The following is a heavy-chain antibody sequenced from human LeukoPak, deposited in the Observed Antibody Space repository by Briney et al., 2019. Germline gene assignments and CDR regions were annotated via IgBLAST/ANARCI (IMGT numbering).Heavy chain of an antibody. CDR2: INPNSGGT. CDR3: ARDAIVRDYSNSDY. Sequence: ASVKVSCKASGYTFTGYYIHWVRQAPGHGLEWMGWINPNSGGTNYAQKFQGRVTMTRDTSISTAYMELSRLTSDDTAVYYCARDAIVRDYSNSDYWGQGTLVTVSS. V-gene: IGHV1-2*02. D-gene: IGHD4-11*01. J-gene: IGHJ4*02. CDR1: GYTFTGYY.